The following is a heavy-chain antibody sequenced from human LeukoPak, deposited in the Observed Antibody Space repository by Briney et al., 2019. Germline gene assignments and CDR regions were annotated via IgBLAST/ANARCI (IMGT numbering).Heavy chain of an antibody. CDR1: GGTFSSYA. V-gene: IGHV1-69*05. D-gene: IGHD3-9*01. CDR3: ARGLKYYDILTGYPESYWYFDL. Sequence: SVKVSCKASGGTFSSYAISWVRQAPGQGLERMGGIIPIFGTANYAQKFQGRVTITTDESTSTAYMELSSLRSEDTAVYYCARGLKYYDILTGYPESYWYFDLWGRGTLVTVSS. J-gene: IGHJ2*01. CDR2: IIPIFGTA.